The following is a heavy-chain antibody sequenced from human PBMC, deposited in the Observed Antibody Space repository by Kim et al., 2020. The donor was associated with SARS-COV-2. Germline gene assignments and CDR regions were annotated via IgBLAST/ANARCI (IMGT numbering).Heavy chain of an antibody. V-gene: IGHV4-39*01. CDR3: ANALRRPSPSYGMDV. CDR2: IYYSGST. J-gene: IGHJ6*02. Sequence: SETLSLTCTVSGGSISSSSYYWGWIRQPPGKGLEWIGSIYYSGSTYYNPSLKSRVTISVDTSKNQFSLKLSSVTAADTAVYYCANALRRPSPSYGMDVWGQGTTVTVSS. CDR1: GGSISSSSYY.